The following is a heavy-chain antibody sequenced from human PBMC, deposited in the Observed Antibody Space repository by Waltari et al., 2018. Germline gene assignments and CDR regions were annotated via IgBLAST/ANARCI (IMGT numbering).Heavy chain of an antibody. CDR3: ARGLGYDFWSGYYIYYYGMDV. CDR2: INHSGST. J-gene: IGHJ6*02. V-gene: IGHV4-34*01. Sequence: QVQLQQWGAGLLKPSETLSLTCAVYGGSFSGYYWSWIRQPPGKGLEWMGEINHSGSTNDNPSLKSRGTISVDTSKNQFSLKLGSVTAADTAVYYCARGLGYDFWSGYYIYYYGMDVWGQGTTVTVSS. D-gene: IGHD3-3*01. CDR1: GGSFSGYY.